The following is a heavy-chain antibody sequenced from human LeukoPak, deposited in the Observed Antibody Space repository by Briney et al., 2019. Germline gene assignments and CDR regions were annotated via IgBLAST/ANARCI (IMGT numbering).Heavy chain of an antibody. J-gene: IGHJ4*02. Sequence: PGGSPRLSCAASGFTFSSYSMNWVRQAPGKGLEWVSYISSSSSTIYYADSVKGRFTISRDNAKNSLYLQMNSLRAEDTAVYYCARDFRAEPDYWGQGTLVTVSS. CDR1: GFTFSSYS. V-gene: IGHV3-48*01. D-gene: IGHD1-14*01. CDR3: ARDFRAEPDY. CDR2: ISSSSSTI.